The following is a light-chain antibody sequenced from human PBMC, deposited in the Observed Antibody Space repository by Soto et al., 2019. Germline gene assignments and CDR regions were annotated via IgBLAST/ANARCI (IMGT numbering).Light chain of an antibody. CDR1: SSNIENNF. J-gene: IGLJ3*02. V-gene: IGLV1-47*01. CDR2: RRN. CDR3: ASWDDSLSSWV. Sequence: QLVLTQPPSASGTPGQRVTISCSGSSSNIENNFVYWYQQFPGAAPKVLIYRRNQRPSGVPDRFSGSKSGTSASLAISGLRSEDEADYYCASWDDSLSSWVFGGGTKVTVL.